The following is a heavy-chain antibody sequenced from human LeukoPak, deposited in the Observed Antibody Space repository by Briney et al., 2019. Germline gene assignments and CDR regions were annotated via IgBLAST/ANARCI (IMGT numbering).Heavy chain of an antibody. CDR1: GFTFSSCA. CDR2: ISGGGGNT. Sequence: GGSLRLSCEASGFTFSSCALSWVRQAPGKGLEWVSAISGGGGNTWYADSVKGRSTISRDNSKNTVYLQMNSLRAEDTAVYYCAVQSGGDGYNTFDYWGQGTLVTVSS. V-gene: IGHV3-23*01. J-gene: IGHJ4*02. D-gene: IGHD5-24*01. CDR3: AVQSGGDGYNTFDY.